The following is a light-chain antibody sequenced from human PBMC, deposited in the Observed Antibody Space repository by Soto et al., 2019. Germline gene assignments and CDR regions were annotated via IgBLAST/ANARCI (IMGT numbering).Light chain of an antibody. CDR3: EQYHSYPQT. J-gene: IGKJ1*01. V-gene: IGKV1-5*01. CDR1: QSISSW. CDR2: DGS. Sequence: DIQMTQSPSTLSASVGDRVTITCRASQSISSWLAWYQQKPGKAPKLLIYDGSSLQSGVPSRFSGSGSGTEFTLTISSLQPDDFATFYCEQYHSYPQTFGQGTKVEIK.